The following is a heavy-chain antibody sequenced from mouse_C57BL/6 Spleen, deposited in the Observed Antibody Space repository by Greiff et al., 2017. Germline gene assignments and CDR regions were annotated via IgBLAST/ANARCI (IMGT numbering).Heavy chain of an antibody. Sequence: VKLVESGPELVKPGASVKISCKASGYTFTDYYINWVKQRPGQGLEWIGWIFPGSGSTYYNEKFKGKATLTVDKSSSTAYMLLSSLTSEYSAVYFCAFITTVVPYYFDYWGQGTTLTVSS. V-gene: IGHV1-75*01. CDR1: GYTFTDYY. CDR2: IFPGSGST. D-gene: IGHD1-1*01. CDR3: AFITTVVPYYFDY. J-gene: IGHJ2*01.